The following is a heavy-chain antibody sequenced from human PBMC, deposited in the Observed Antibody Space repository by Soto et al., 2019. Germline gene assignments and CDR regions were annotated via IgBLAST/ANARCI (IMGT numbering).Heavy chain of an antibody. D-gene: IGHD4-4*01. CDR1: GLTFTSYG. V-gene: IGHV3-30*03. Sequence: GGSLRLSCAASGLTFTSYGMHWVRQAPGKGLEWMALILHDGSAEYYADSVKGRFTISRDNSKNTLYLQMNSLRADDTAVYYCARSRDGYSFYFYYGMDGWGQGTTVTVSS. CDR2: ILHDGSAE. CDR3: ARSRDGYSFYFYYGMDG. J-gene: IGHJ6*02.